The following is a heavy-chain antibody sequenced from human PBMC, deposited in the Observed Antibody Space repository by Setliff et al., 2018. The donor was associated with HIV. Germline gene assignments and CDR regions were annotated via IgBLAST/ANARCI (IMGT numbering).Heavy chain of an antibody. D-gene: IGHD1-26*01. V-gene: IGHV4-59*08. CDR2: FYYSGNT. J-gene: IGHJ4*02. Sequence: SETLSLTCTVSGGSITGYYWSWIRQPPGKGLEWIGWFYYSGNTRYNPSLKSRVTISLDTSKNRFSLQLTSVTAADTAVYYCARHRDGGTYPLGYWGQGTLVTVSS. CDR1: GGSITGYY. CDR3: ARHRDGGTYPLGY.